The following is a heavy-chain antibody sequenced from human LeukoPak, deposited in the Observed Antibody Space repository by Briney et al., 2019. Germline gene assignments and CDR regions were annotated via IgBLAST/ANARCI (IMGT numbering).Heavy chain of an antibody. D-gene: IGHD4-17*01. V-gene: IGHV3-74*01. CDR2: IKGDGSST. CDR1: GFTFSTYW. Sequence: PGGSLRPSCAASGFTFSTYWMHWVRQAPGKGLVWVARIKGDGSSTIYADSVKGRFTISRDNSKNTLYLQTSSLRVEDTAVYYCARASTTVLNLLDHWGRGTLVTVSS. J-gene: IGHJ4*02. CDR3: ARASTTVLNLLDH.